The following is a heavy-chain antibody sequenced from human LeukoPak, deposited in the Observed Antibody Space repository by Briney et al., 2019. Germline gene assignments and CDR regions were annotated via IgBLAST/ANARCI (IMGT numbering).Heavy chain of an antibody. D-gene: IGHD3-10*01. CDR1: GGSFSGYY. CDR2: IYYSGST. Sequence: SETLSLTCAVYGGSFSGYYWSWIRRPPGKGLEWIGYIYYSGSTNYNPSLKSRVTISVDTSKNQFSLKLSSVTAAGTAVYYCARGARGVTRGWFDPWGQGTLVTVSS. CDR3: ARGARGVTRGWFDP. J-gene: IGHJ5*02. V-gene: IGHV4-59*01.